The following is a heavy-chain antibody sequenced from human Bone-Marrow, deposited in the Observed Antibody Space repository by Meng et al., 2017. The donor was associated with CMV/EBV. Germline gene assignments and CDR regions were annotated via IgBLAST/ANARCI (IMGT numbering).Heavy chain of an antibody. CDR3: AREGPGDRATYFFDY. Sequence: ASVKVSCKASGYTFTGYYMHWVRQAPGQGLEWMGWINPNSGGTKYAQKFQGRVTMTRDTSISTAYMELSRLRSDDTAVYYCAREGPGDRATYFFDYWGQGTLVTVSS. CDR2: INPNSGGT. D-gene: IGHD1-26*01. V-gene: IGHV1-2*02. J-gene: IGHJ4*02. CDR1: GYTFTGYY.